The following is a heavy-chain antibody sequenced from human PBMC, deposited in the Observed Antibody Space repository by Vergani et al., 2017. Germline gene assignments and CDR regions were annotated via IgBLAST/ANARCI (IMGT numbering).Heavy chain of an antibody. CDR2: ISGSGGST. J-gene: IGHJ6*02. D-gene: IGHD2-15*01. CDR3: AKGNEDIYYYYGMDV. CDR1: GFTFSSYA. Sequence: EVQLLESGGGLVQPGGSLRLSCAASGFTFSSYAMSWVRQAPGKGLEWVSAISGSGGSTYYADSVKGRFTISRDNSKNTLYLQMNSLRADDTAVYYCAKGNEDIYYYYGMDVWGQGTTVTVSS. V-gene: IGHV3-23*01.